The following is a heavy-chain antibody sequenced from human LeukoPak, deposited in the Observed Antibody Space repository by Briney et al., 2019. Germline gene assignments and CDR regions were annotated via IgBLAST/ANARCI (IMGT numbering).Heavy chain of an antibody. D-gene: IGHD6-19*01. V-gene: IGHV4-4*02. J-gene: IGHJ4*02. CDR2: IYHSGST. CDR1: GGSISSSNW. CDR3: ARHPRGWLTPYYFDY. Sequence: SETLSLTCAVSGGSISSSNWWSWVRQPPGKGLEWIGEIYHSGSTNYNPSLKSRVTISVDTCKNQFSLKLSSVTAADTAVYYCARHPRGWLTPYYFDYWGQGTLVTVSS.